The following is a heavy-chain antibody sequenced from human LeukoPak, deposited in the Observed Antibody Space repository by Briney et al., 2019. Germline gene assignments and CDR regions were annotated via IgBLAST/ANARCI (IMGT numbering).Heavy chain of an antibody. Sequence: ASVKVSCKASGYTFTSYAMNWVRQAPGQGLEWMGWINTNTGNPTYAQGFTGRFVFSLDTSVNTAYLQISSLKAEDTAVYYCASAGVYCSSTSCYLAATNFDYWGQGTLVTVSS. D-gene: IGHD2-2*01. CDR2: INTNTGNP. V-gene: IGHV7-4-1*02. CDR3: ASAGVYCSSTSCYLAATNFDY. CDR1: GYTFTSYA. J-gene: IGHJ4*02.